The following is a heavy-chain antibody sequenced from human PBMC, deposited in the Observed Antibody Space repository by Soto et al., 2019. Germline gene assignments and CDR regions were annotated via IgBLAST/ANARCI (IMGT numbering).Heavy chain of an antibody. D-gene: IGHD2-15*01. CDR3: ASLVVVAAPSDY. V-gene: IGHV3-21*01. CDR2: ISSSSSYI. Sequence: PGGSLRLSCAASGFTFSSYSMNWVRQAPGKGLEWVSSISSSSSYIYYADSVKGRFTISRDNAKNSLYLQMNSLRAEDTAVYYCASLVVVAAPSDYWGQGTLVTVS. J-gene: IGHJ4*02. CDR1: GFTFSSYS.